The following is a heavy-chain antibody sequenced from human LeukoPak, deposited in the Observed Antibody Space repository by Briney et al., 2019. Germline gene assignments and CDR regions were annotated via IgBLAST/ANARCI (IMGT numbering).Heavy chain of an antibody. V-gene: IGHV5-51*01. J-gene: IGHJ6*02. CDR1: GYTFTDYW. CDR3: ARRKGISQLYGMDV. Sequence: GESLKISCEGLGYTFTDYWIVWVRQMPGKGLEWMGIIYPGDSDTRYSPSFQGQVTISADKAISTAYLQWSSLKASDTAMYYCARRKGISQLYGMDVWGQGTTVTVSS. CDR2: IYPGDSDT. D-gene: IGHD1-1*01.